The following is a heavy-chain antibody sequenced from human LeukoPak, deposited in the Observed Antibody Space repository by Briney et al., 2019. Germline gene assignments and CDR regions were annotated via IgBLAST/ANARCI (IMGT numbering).Heavy chain of an antibody. CDR2: INHSGST. Sequence: SETLSLTCAVYGGSFSGYYWSWIRQPPGKGLEGIGEINHSGSTNYNSSIKSRVIISVDTSKNQFSLTLSSVTAADTAVYYWARGSLRGARFDPWGQGTLVTVSS. J-gene: IGHJ5*02. D-gene: IGHD1-26*01. CDR1: GGSFSGYY. V-gene: IGHV4-34*01. CDR3: ARGSLRGARFDP.